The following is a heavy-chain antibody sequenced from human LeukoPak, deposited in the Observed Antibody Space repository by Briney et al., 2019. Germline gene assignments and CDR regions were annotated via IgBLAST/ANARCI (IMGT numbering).Heavy chain of an antibody. J-gene: IGHJ3*02. CDR3: ARDREVVAFDI. CDR1: GFXFSDYY. V-gene: IGHV3-11*05. Sequence: PGGSLRLSCAASGFXFSDYYMSWIRQPPGKGLEWVSYISGSTTYTNYADSVRGRFTISRDNSKNSLYLQMNSLRAEDTAVYYCARDREVVAFDIWGQGTMVTVSS. D-gene: IGHD2-15*01. CDR2: ISGSTTYT.